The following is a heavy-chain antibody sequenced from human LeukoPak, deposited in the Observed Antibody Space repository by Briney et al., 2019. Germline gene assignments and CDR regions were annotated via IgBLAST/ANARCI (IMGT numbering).Heavy chain of an antibody. CDR1: GFTFSNYA. D-gene: IGHD3-10*01. CDR2: ISRSTSSI. J-gene: IGHJ3*02. CDR3: ARDQSLWGAFDI. Sequence: GGSLRLSCAASGFTFSNYAMNWVRQAPGKGLEWVSHISRSTSSIYYTDSVKGRFTISRDNAKNSLFLQMMSLKAEDTAVYYCARDQSLWGAFDIWGQGTMVAVSS. V-gene: IGHV3-48*01.